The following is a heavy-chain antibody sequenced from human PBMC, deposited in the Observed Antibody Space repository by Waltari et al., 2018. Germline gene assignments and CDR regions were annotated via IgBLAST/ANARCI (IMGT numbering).Heavy chain of an antibody. CDR2: VDHSGST. Sequence: QVQLQQWGAGLLKPSETLPLTCAVYGGSFSAYYWSWIRQAPGKGLEWIGEVDHSGSTNYSPSFERRVTISVDTSKNQFSLRLSAVTAADTAVYYCARERGSWSYDAFDVWGQGTMVIVSS. CDR3: ARERGSWSYDAFDV. V-gene: IGHV4-34*01. J-gene: IGHJ3*01. D-gene: IGHD3-10*01. CDR1: GGSFSAYY.